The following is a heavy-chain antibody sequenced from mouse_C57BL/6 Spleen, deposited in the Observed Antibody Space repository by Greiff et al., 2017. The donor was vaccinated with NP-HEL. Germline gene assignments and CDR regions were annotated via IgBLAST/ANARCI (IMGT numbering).Heavy chain of an antibody. CDR1: GYTFTEYT. V-gene: IGHV1-62-2*01. Sequence: QVQLQQSGAELVKPGASVKLSCKASGYTFTEYTIHWVKQRSGQGLEWIGWFYPGSGSIKYNEKFKDKATLTADKSSSTVYMELSSLTSEDSAVYFCARHEAHYYGSSTGYFDVWGTGTTVTVSS. CDR3: ARHEAHYYGSSTGYFDV. CDR2: FYPGSGSI. D-gene: IGHD1-1*01. J-gene: IGHJ1*03.